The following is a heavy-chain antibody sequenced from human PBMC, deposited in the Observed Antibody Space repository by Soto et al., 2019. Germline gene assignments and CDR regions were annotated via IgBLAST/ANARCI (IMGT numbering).Heavy chain of an antibody. Sequence: QVQLIQSAGEVKKPGASEKVSCKASGYTFTNYVIHWIRQAPGQGLEWMAWISPLKGNTNYAQKVQGRVTVTTDTSTNTVYMHLSGIRSDDTALYFCARSGEHPFDYWGQGSLVTVSS. CDR3: ARSGEHPFDY. J-gene: IGHJ4*02. CDR1: GYTFTNYV. V-gene: IGHV1-18*01. CDR2: ISPLKGNT. D-gene: IGHD5-12*01.